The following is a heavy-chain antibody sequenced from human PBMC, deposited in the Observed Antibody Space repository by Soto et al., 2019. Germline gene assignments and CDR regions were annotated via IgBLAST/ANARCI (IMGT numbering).Heavy chain of an antibody. CDR2: ISYDGGSK. J-gene: IGHJ3*02. CDR3: ARDVNYGDYFSYAFDM. D-gene: IGHD4-17*01. Sequence: QVQLVESGGGVVQPGRSLRLSCAASGFTFSNYAMHWVGQAPGKGLEWVAVISYDGGSKYYADSVKGRFTISRDNTKNTLYLQMNSLGAEDTAVYYCARDVNYGDYFSYAFDMWGQGTMVTVSA. CDR1: GFTFSNYA. V-gene: IGHV3-30-3*01.